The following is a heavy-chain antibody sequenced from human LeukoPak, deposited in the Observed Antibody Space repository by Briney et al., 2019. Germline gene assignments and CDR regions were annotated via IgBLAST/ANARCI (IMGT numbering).Heavy chain of an antibody. J-gene: IGHJ4*02. CDR2: INHSGST. D-gene: IGHD6-19*01. V-gene: IGHV4-34*01. CDR1: GGSFSGYY. CDR3: ARGVHSGGPDYYFDY. Sequence: SETLSLTCAVYGGSFSGYYWSWIRQPPGKGLEWIGEINHSGSTNYNPSLKSRVTISVDTSKNQFSLKLSSVTAADTAVYYCARGVHSGGPDYYFDYWGQGTLVTVSS.